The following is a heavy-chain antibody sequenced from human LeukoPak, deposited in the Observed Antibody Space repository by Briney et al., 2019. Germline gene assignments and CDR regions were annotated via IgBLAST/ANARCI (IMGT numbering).Heavy chain of an antibody. V-gene: IGHV4-59*02. J-gene: IGHJ4*02. D-gene: IGHD7-27*01. CDR1: RGSASDYY. CDR2: IYHTGST. Sequence: SETLSLTCTNSRGSASDYYWSWIRQSLGKGREWIGYIYHTGSTSNSTSLQRRATIPSQTSQNRLSLKLSSVTAAETAVYYCAGRKPGNDYWGQGTLVTVSS. CDR3: AGRKPGNDY.